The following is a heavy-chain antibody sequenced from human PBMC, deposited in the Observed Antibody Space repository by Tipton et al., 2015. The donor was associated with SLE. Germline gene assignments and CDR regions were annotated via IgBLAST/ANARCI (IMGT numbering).Heavy chain of an antibody. CDR1: GASISSHY. Sequence: TLSLTCTVSGASISSHYWSWIRQPPGKGLEWIGYISDSGNTIDNPSLKSRLTISVDTSKNQFSLSVNSVTAADTAVYYCARSMLTTKRVFDYWGQGTLVTVSS. V-gene: IGHV4-59*07. CDR2: ISDSGNT. CDR3: ARSMLTTKRVFDY. D-gene: IGHD3-16*01. J-gene: IGHJ4*02.